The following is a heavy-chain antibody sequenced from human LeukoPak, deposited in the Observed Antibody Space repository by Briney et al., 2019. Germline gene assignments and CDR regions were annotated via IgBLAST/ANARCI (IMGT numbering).Heavy chain of an antibody. CDR3: ARATRYCSGGSCYGE. CDR1: GFTFDDYA. J-gene: IGHJ4*02. V-gene: IGHV3-9*01. Sequence: LSGGSLRLACAASGFTFDDYAMHWVRQAPGKGLEWVSGTSWNSGSIGYADSVKGRFTISRDNAKNSLYLQMNSLRAEDTAVYYCARATRYCSGGSCYGEWGQGTLVTVSS. D-gene: IGHD2-15*01. CDR2: TSWNSGSI.